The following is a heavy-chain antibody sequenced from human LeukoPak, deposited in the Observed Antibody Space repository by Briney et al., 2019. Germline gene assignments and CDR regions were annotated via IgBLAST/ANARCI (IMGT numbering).Heavy chain of an antibody. D-gene: IGHD5-18*01. Sequence: TGGSLRLSCAASGFTFSSYAMSWVRQAPGKGLDWVSVISGSGGSTYYADSVKGRFTISRDNSKNTLYLQMNSLRAEDTAVYYCAKEEIQVWLEWGQGTLVTVSS. CDR2: ISGSGGST. CDR3: AKEEIQVWLE. CDR1: GFTFSSYA. J-gene: IGHJ4*02. V-gene: IGHV3-23*01.